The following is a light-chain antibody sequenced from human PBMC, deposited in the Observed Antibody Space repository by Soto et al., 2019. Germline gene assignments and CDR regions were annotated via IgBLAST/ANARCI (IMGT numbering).Light chain of an antibody. CDR3: HQYYYWRT. CDR2: AAS. CDR1: QNVNHD. V-gene: IGKV3-15*01. Sequence: EGMLTQSPATLSVSPGESVTLSCRASQNVNHDLAWYQQKAGQAPRILIYAASVRAPGIPVRFSGSGSATEFTLTISSLESEDFAFYYCHQYYYWRTFGQGTKV. J-gene: IGKJ1*01.